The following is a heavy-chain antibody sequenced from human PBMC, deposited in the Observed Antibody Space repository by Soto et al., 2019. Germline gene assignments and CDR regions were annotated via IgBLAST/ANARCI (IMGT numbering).Heavy chain of an antibody. CDR2: ISHDGGAT. CDR3: AKDWGSSGWYNWFDP. CDR1: GFTFSTSG. D-gene: IGHD6-13*01. Sequence: QVQLVEAGGGVVQSGRSLRLSCAASGFTFSTSGMHWIRQAPGKGLEWVAMISHDGGATYYVDSVKGRFTISRDTDKNTLHLQMDSLRPEDTAKYYCAKDWGSSGWYNWFDPWGKGTLVTVS. J-gene: IGHJ5*02. V-gene: IGHV3-30*18.